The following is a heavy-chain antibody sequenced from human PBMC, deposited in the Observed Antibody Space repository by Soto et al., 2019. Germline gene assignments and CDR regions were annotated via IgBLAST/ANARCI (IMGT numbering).Heavy chain of an antibody. D-gene: IGHD1-1*01. J-gene: IGHJ4*02. Sequence: GGSLRLSCAASGFTFSSYAMSWVRQAPGKGLEWVSAISGSGGSTYYADSVKGRFTISRDNSKNTLYLQMNSLRAEDTAVYYWAKGTSVGKGYSFDSWGQETLVTLS. CDR3: AKGTSVGKGYSFDS. CDR1: GFTFSSYA. CDR2: ISGSGGST. V-gene: IGHV3-23*01.